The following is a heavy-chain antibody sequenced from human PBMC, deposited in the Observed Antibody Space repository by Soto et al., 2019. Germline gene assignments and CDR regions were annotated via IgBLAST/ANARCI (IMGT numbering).Heavy chain of an antibody. J-gene: IGHJ4*02. Sequence: GGSLRLSCAASGFTFSSYGMHWVRQAPGKGLEWVAVISYDGSNKYYADSVKGRFTISRDNSKNTLYLQMNSLRAEDTAVYYCAKDLGYSGYDFFGYWGQGTRVTVSS. V-gene: IGHV3-30*18. CDR1: GFTFSSYG. D-gene: IGHD5-12*01. CDR2: ISYDGSNK. CDR3: AKDLGYSGYDFFGY.